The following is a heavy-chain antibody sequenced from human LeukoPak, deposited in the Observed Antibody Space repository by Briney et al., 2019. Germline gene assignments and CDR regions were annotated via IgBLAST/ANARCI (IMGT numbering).Heavy chain of an antibody. CDR2: IKQDGSEK. CDR3: ARERSYYGSSSY. J-gene: IGHJ4*02. D-gene: IGHD1-26*01. Sequence: GGALRLSCAASGFTFSSYWMSWGRQAPGEGLGWVGNIKQDGSEKYYVDSVKGRFTISRDNAKNSLYLQMNSLRAEDTAVYYCARERSYYGSSSYWGQGTLVTVAS. CDR1: GFTFSSYW. V-gene: IGHV3-7*05.